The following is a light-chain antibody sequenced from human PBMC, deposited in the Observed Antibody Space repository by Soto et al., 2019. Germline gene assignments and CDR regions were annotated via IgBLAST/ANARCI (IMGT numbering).Light chain of an antibody. Sequence: EIVLTQSPATLSLSPGERATLSCRASQSVSSYLAWYQQKHGQAPRLLIYDASNRATGVPARFSGSWSGTDFTLTISSLEPEDFAVYYCQQRSNWPLTFGGGTKVEIK. CDR2: DAS. J-gene: IGKJ4*01. CDR1: QSVSSY. V-gene: IGKV3-11*01. CDR3: QQRSNWPLT.